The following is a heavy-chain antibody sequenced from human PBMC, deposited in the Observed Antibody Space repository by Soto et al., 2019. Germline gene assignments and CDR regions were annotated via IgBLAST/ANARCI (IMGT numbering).Heavy chain of an antibody. D-gene: IGHD5-12*01. Sequence: QVQLVESGGGVVQPGRSLRLSCAASGFTFSSYGMHWVRQAPGKGLEWVAVIWYDGSNKYYADSVKGRFTISRDNSKNTLYLHMNSLRAEDTAVYYCARGEGYSGYSFDYWGQGTLVTVSS. CDR2: IWYDGSNK. CDR1: GFTFSSYG. J-gene: IGHJ4*02. CDR3: ARGEGYSGYSFDY. V-gene: IGHV3-33*01.